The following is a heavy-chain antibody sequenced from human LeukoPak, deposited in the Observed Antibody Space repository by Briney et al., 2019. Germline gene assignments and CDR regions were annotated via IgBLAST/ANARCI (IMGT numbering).Heavy chain of an antibody. Sequence: GESLKISCKGSGYSFSMFWIGWVRQMPGKGLEWMGIIYPGDSDTRYSPSFQGQVTISADKSISTAYLQWGSLKASDTAIYFCARWPNTGTYFDFWGQGTLVTASS. D-gene: IGHD1-14*01. CDR3: ARWPNTGTYFDF. CDR2: IYPGDSDT. V-gene: IGHV5-51*01. CDR1: GYSFSMFW. J-gene: IGHJ4*02.